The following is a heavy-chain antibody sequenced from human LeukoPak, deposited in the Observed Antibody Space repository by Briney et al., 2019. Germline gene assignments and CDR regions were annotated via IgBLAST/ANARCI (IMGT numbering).Heavy chain of an antibody. V-gene: IGHV3-66*01. J-gene: IGHJ6*02. CDR3: AREHYGPGPIYYGMDV. D-gene: IGHD3-10*01. CDR1: GFTVSSNY. CDR2: IYSGGST. Sequence: GGSLRLSCAASGFTVSSNYMSWVRQAPGKGLEWVSVIYSGGSTYYADSVKGRFTISRDNSKNTLYLQMNSLRAEDTAVYYCAREHYGPGPIYYGMDVWGQGTTVTVSS.